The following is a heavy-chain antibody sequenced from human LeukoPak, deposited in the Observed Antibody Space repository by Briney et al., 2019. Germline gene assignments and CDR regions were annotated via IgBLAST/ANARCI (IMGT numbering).Heavy chain of an antibody. D-gene: IGHD3-3*01. CDR3: AKDGGGYDFWSDPLGYYYYMDV. CDR2: IYPGDSDT. V-gene: IGHV5-51*01. J-gene: IGHJ6*03. CDR1: GYSFTSYW. Sequence: GESLKVSCKGSGYSFTSYWIGWVRQMPGKGLEWMGIIYPGDSDTRYSPSFQGQVTISADKSISTAYLQWSSLKASDTALYYCAKDGGGYDFWSDPLGYYYYMDVWGKGTTVTVSS.